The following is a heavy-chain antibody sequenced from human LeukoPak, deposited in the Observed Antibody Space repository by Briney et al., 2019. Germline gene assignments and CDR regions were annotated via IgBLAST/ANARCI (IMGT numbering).Heavy chain of an antibody. Sequence: SGPTLVHPTQTLTLTCTFSGFSLSTSGVGVGWIRQPPGKALEWLALIYWDDDKRYSPSPKSRLTITKDTSKNQVVLTMTNMDPVDTATYYCAHIAVLGYFDYWGQGTLVTVSS. V-gene: IGHV2-5*02. CDR2: IYWDDDK. J-gene: IGHJ4*02. CDR1: GFSLSTSGVG. CDR3: AHIAVLGYFDY. D-gene: IGHD6-19*01.